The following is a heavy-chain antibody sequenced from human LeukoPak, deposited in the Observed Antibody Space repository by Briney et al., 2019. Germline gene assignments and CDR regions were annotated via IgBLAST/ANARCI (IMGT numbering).Heavy chain of an antibody. V-gene: IGHV3-21*01. J-gene: IGHJ4*02. CDR2: ISRGSYDI. CDR3: ARDLGGDGDYDY. D-gene: IGHD4-17*01. CDR1: GFTFSSYG. Sequence: GGPLRLSCAASGFTFSSYGMNWVRQARGKALVWVSFISRGSYDIAYADSVTGRFTITRDNAKNSLYLQMISLRVEDTAVYYCARDLGGDGDYDYWGQGTLVSVSS.